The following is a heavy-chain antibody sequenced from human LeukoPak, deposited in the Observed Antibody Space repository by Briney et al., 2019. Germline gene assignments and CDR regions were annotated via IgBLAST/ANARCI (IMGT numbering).Heavy chain of an antibody. Sequence: HPGGSLRLSCAASGFTFSSYGMHWVRQAPGKGLEWVAFIRYDGSNKYYADSVKGRFTISRDNSKNTLYLQMNSLRAEDTAVYYCTRVQGITGTTGAFDIWGQGTMVTVSS. CDR3: TRVQGITGTTGAFDI. V-gene: IGHV3-30*02. CDR2: IRYDGSNK. J-gene: IGHJ3*02. CDR1: GFTFSSYG. D-gene: IGHD1-7*01.